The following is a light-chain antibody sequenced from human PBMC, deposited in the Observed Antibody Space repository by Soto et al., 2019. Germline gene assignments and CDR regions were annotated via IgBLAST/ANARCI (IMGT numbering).Light chain of an antibody. V-gene: IGKV3-20*01. Sequence: EIVLTQSPGTLSLSPGERATLSCRASQSVGSSYLAWYQQKPGQAPRLLIYEASSRATGVPERFSGSGSGTDFTLTISRLEPEDFAVYYCQQYGISPPNTFVQGTRLEIK. CDR1: QSVGSSY. CDR2: EAS. J-gene: IGKJ5*01. CDR3: QQYGISPPNT.